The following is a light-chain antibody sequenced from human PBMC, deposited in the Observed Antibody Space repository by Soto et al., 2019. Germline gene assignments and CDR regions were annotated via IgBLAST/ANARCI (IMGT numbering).Light chain of an antibody. CDR2: GAS. J-gene: IGKJ2*01. V-gene: IGKV3-15*01. CDR3: QQYANWPYT. CDR1: QSVSTN. Sequence: EIVMTQSPGTLSVSPGESATLSCRASQSVSTNVAWFQQRPGQPPRLLIYGASGRASGIPGRFRGTGSGTEFTLTIGSMQSEDFAVYFCQQYANWPYTFAQGIKLEI.